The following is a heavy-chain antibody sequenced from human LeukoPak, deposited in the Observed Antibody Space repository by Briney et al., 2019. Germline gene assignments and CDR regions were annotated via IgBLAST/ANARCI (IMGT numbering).Heavy chain of an antibody. J-gene: IGHJ3*02. V-gene: IGHV4-39*01. CDR1: GGSISSSSYY. CDR2: IYYSGST. CDR3: ARHRGYYDSRTGRLDAFDI. Sequence: PSETLSLTCTVSGGSISSSSYYWGWIRQPPGKGLEWIGSIYYSGSTYYNPPLKSRVTISVDTSKNQFSLKLSSVTAADTAVYYCARHRGYYDSRTGRLDAFDIWGQGTMVTVSS. D-gene: IGHD3-22*01.